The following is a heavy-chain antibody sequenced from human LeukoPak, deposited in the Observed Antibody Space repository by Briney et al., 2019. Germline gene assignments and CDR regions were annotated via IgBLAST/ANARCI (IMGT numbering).Heavy chain of an antibody. CDR1: GFTFSIYT. J-gene: IGHJ6*03. CDR3: AKGTYCDGGACPPGIYYYCYMDV. CDR2: IGDSGFGT. D-gene: IGHD2-8*02. Sequence: PGGSLRLSCAASGFTFSIYTMSWVRQAPGKGLEWVSAIGDSGFGTYYADSVKGRFTISRDNSKNTLYLQMNSLRAEDTAIYYCAKGTYCDGGACPPGIYYYCYMDVWGKGTTVTVSS. V-gene: IGHV3-23*01.